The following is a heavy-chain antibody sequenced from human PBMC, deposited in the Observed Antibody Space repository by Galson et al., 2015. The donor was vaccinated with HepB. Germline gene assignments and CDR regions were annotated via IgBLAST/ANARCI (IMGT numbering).Heavy chain of an antibody. V-gene: IGHV3-53*04. D-gene: IGHD3-10*01. CDR1: GFTVSSNY. Sequence: SLRLSCAASGFTVSSNYMSWVRQAPGKGLEWVSVIYSGGSTYYADSVKGRFTISRHNSKNTLYLQMNSLRAEDTAVYYCARASAMVRGVGAFDIWGQGTMVTVSS. CDR2: IYSGGST. J-gene: IGHJ3*02. CDR3: ARASAMVRGVGAFDI.